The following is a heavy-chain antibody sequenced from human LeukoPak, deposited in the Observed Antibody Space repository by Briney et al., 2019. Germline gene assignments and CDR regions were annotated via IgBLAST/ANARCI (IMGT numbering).Heavy chain of an antibody. V-gene: IGHV4-38-2*02. J-gene: IGHJ5*02. CDR3: ARGRYEVASPTQYNWFDP. Sequence: SETLSLTCTVSGYSISSGYYWGWIRQPPGKGLEWIGSIYHSGSTYYNPSLKSRVTISLDTSKNQFSLKLSSVTAADTAVYYCARGRYEVASPTQYNWFDPWGQGTLVTVSS. CDR1: GYSISSGYY. CDR2: IYHSGST. D-gene: IGHD6-6*01.